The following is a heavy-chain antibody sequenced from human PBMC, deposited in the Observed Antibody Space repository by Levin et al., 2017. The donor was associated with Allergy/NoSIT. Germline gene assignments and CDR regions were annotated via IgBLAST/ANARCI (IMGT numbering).Heavy chain of an antibody. J-gene: IGHJ3*01. D-gene: IGHD7-27*01. CDR1: GFTFSSYA. CDR3: AIDNPDALTGAFDL. CDR2: ISYDVSKK. Sequence: GGSLRLSCAASGFTFSSYAMHWVRQAPGKGLEWVAVISYDVSKKYYADSVQGRFTISRDNSKHTLYLQMNSLRAEDTAVYYCAIDNPDALTGAFDLWGQGTMVTVSS. V-gene: IGHV3-30*04.